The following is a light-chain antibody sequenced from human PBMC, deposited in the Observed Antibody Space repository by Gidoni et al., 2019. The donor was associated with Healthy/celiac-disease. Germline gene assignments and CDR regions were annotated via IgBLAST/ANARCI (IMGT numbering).Light chain of an antibody. Sequence: AIRMTQSPSSLSASTGDRVTITCRASQGISSYLAWYQQKPGKAPKLLIYAASTLQSGVPSRFSGSGSGTDFTLTISCLQSEDVATYYCQQYYSYPRTFXQXTKVEIK. V-gene: IGKV1-8*01. CDR2: AAS. CDR1: QGISSY. J-gene: IGKJ1*01. CDR3: QQYYSYPRT.